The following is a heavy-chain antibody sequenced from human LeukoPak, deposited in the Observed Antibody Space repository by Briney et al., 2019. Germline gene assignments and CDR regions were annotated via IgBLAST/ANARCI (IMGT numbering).Heavy chain of an antibody. CDR1: GYTFTSYY. V-gene: IGHV1-46*01. J-gene: IGHJ5*01. Sequence: ASVKVSCKASGYTFTSYYMHWVRQAPGQGLEWMGLIHPSGGTTAYAQKFQGRVTMTRDTSISTAYMEVSRLRSDDTAVYYCARGGKYGCSGGSCYADSWGQGTLVTVSS. CDR3: ARGGKYGCSGGSCYADS. D-gene: IGHD2-15*01. CDR2: IHPSGGTT.